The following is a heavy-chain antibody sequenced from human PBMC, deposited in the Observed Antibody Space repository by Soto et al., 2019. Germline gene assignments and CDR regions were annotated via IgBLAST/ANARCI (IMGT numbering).Heavy chain of an antibody. J-gene: IGHJ4*02. V-gene: IGHV3-9*01. Sequence: GGSLRLSCAASGFTFDDYAMHWVRQAPGKGLEWVSGISWNSGSIGYADSVKGRFTISRDNAKNSLYLQMNSLRAEDTALYYCAKDYYGDLLYYFDYWGQGTLVTVSS. CDR1: GFTFDDYA. CDR3: AKDYYGDLLYYFDY. CDR2: ISWNSGSI. D-gene: IGHD4-17*01.